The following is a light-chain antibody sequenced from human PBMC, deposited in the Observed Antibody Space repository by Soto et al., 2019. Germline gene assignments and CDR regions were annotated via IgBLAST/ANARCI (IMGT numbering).Light chain of an antibody. CDR2: NVS. CDR1: SSDVGGYNS. Sequence: QSVLTQPASASGSPGQSITISCTGTSSDVGGYNSVSWYQQHPGKAPKLMIYNVSNRPSGVSNRFSGSKSGNTASLTISGLQAKDEADYYCSSYTSSSTYVFGTGTRSPS. V-gene: IGLV2-14*01. J-gene: IGLJ1*01. CDR3: SSYTSSSTYV.